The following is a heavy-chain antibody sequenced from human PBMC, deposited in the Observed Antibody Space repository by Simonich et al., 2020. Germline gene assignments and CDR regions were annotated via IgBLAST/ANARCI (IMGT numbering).Heavy chain of an antibody. V-gene: IGHV2-5*02. Sequence: GFSLSTSGVGVGWIRHPPGNALDWLELIYWDDDKRYSPSLKSRLTITKDTSQNQVVLTMTNMDPVDTATYYCAHHRYYDILTGYYKRDAFDIWGQGTMVTVSS. D-gene: IGHD3-9*01. J-gene: IGHJ3*02. CDR2: IYWDDDK. CDR3: AHHRYYDILTGYYKRDAFDI. CDR1: GFSLSTSGVG.